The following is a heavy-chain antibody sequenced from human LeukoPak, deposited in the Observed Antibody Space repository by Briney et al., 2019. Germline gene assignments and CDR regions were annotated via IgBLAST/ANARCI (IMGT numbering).Heavy chain of an antibody. CDR3: ARGLDTAMVFDY. CDR2: ISAYNGNT. D-gene: IGHD5-18*01. V-gene: IGHV1-18*01. Sequence: ASVKVSCKVSGYTLTELSMHWVRQAPGKGLEWMGWISAYNGNTNYAQKLQGRVTMTTDTSTSTAYMELRSLRSDDTAVYYCARGLDTAMVFDYWGQGTLVTVSS. J-gene: IGHJ4*02. CDR1: GYTLTELS.